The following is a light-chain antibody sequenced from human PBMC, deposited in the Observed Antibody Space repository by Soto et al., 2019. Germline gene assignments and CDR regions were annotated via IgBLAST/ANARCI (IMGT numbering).Light chain of an antibody. CDR3: QQYSIWRT. Sequence: EIVLTQSPGTLSLSPGEIATLSCRASQSVSNNYLAWYQQKPGQAPRLLIYGASTRATGIPARFSGSGSGTEFTLTISSLQSEDFAVYYCQQYSIWRTFGQGAKVDI. CDR2: GAS. CDR1: QSVSNN. J-gene: IGKJ1*01. V-gene: IGKV3-15*01.